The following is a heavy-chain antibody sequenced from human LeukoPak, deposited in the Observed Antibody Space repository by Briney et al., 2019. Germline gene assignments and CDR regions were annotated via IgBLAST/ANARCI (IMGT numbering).Heavy chain of an antibody. CDR1: GFTFSSYA. CDR3: ARGPPTPRDYYYGMDV. J-gene: IGHJ6*04. Sequence: GRSLRLSCAASGFTFSSYAMHWVRQAPGKGLEWVAVISYDGSNKYYADSVKGRFTISRDNSKNTLYLQMNSLRAEDTAVYYCARGPPTPRDYYYGMDVWGKGTTVTVPS. V-gene: IGHV3-30*04. CDR2: ISYDGSNK.